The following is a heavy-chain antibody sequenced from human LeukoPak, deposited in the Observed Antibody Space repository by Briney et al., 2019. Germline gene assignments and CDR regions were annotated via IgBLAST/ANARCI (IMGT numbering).Heavy chain of an antibody. CDR3: ARDRDIVVVPAAIPTRDY. V-gene: IGHV3-21*01. CDR2: ISSSSSYI. J-gene: IGHJ4*02. D-gene: IGHD2-2*02. CDR1: GFTFSSYS. Sequence: GGSLRLSCAACGFTFSSYSMNLVRQAPGKGLEWVSSISSSSSYIYYADSVKGRFTISRDNAKNSLYLQMNSLRAEDTAVYYCARDRDIVVVPAAIPTRDYWGQGTLVTVSS.